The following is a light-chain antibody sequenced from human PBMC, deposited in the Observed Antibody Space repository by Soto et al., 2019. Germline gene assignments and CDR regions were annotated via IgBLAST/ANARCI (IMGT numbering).Light chain of an antibody. CDR3: QQHNNWPRAT. CDR1: QSVSSNY. CDR2: GAS. J-gene: IGKJ5*01. Sequence: EGVLTPSPGTLSLAPVERATLSVRARQSVSSNYLAWYQQRPGQAPRLLIYGASTRATGIPDRFSGSGCGTDFTLTISRLEPADFVVYDCQQHNNWPRATFGQGTKVEIK. V-gene: IGKV3-20*01.